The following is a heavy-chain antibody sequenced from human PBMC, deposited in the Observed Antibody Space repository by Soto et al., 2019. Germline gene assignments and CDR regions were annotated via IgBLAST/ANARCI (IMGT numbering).Heavy chain of an antibody. D-gene: IGHD3-22*01. V-gene: IGHV4-59*02. CDR3: ARGLYYYDSSGYYSGAGIDL. Sequence: SETLSLTCTVSGGSVCSYYWSWIRQPTGKGLEWIGYIYYSGSTNYNPSLKSRVTISVDTSKNQFSLKLSSVTAADTAVYYCARGLYYYDSSGYYSGAGIDLWGQGTLVTVSS. J-gene: IGHJ4*03. CDR2: IYYSGST. CDR1: GGSVCSYY.